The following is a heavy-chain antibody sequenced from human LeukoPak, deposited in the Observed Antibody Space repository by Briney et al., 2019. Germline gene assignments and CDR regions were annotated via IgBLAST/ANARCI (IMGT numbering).Heavy chain of an antibody. Sequence: PGGSLRLSCAASGFTFSGYSLNWVRQAPGKGLEWVSSIISSSTYIYYADSVRGRFTISRDNAKNSLYLQMNSLRAEDTAVYYCARSEIVPAAIFYYYYGMDVWGQGTTVTVSS. V-gene: IGHV3-21*01. CDR2: IISSSTYI. J-gene: IGHJ6*02. CDR3: ARSEIVPAAIFYYYYGMDV. CDR1: GFTFSGYS. D-gene: IGHD2-2*02.